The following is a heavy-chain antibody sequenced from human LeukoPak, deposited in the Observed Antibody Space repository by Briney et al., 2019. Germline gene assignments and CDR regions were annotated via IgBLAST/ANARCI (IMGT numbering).Heavy chain of an antibody. CDR2: ISSSGSTI. J-gene: IGHJ3*02. CDR1: GFTFSDYY. V-gene: IGHV3-11*01. Sequence: KPGGSLRLSCAASGFTFSDYYMSWIRQAPGKGLEWVSYISSSGSTIYYADSVKGRFTISRDNAKNSLYLQMNSLRVEDTAVYYCAREYSSSSGRAFDIWGQGTMVTVSS. D-gene: IGHD6-6*01. CDR3: AREYSSSSGRAFDI.